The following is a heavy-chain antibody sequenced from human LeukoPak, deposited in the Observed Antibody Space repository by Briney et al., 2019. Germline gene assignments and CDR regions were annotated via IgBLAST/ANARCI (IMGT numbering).Heavy chain of an antibody. CDR2: ISPNSGGT. J-gene: IGHJ3*02. D-gene: IGHD4-17*01. CDR3: ARDYGDYGSHWDAFDI. CDR1: GYTFTHYY. Sequence: ASVKVSCKASGYTFTHYYIHWVRQAPGQGLEWMGWISPNSGGTKYAQKFQGRVTMTRDTSISTVYMELSRLRSDDTAVYYCARDYGDYGSHWDAFDIWGQGTMVTVSS. V-gene: IGHV1-2*02.